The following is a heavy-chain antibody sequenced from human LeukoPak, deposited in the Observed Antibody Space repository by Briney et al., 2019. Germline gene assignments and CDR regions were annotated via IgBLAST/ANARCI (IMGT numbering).Heavy chain of an antibody. CDR2: ISYDGSNK. D-gene: IGHD3-22*01. CDR3: ARNYDSSGYYSDDVDAFDI. Sequence: PGESLRLSCAASGFTFSSYAMHWVRQAPGKGLEWVAVISYDGSNKYYADSVKGRFTISRDNSKNTLYLQMNSLRAEDTAVYYCARNYDSSGYYSDDVDAFDIWGQGTMVTVSS. J-gene: IGHJ3*02. V-gene: IGHV3-30-3*01. CDR1: GFTFSSYA.